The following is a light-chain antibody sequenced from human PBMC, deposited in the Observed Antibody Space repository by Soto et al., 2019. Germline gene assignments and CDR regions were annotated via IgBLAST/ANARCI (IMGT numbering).Light chain of an antibody. Sequence: EIVFTQSPATPSLSPGERATLSCRASQSVSSYLAWYQQKPGQAPRLLIYNASNRATGIPARFSGSGSGTDFTLTISSLEPEDFAVYYCQQRSNWPPFTFGPGTKVDIK. CDR3: QQRSNWPPFT. CDR1: QSVSSY. J-gene: IGKJ3*01. V-gene: IGKV3-11*01. CDR2: NAS.